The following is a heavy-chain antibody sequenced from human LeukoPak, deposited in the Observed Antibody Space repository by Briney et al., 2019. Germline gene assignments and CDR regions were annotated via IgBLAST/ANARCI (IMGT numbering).Heavy chain of an antibody. Sequence: GESLKISCKGSGYSFTSYWIGWVRQMPGKGLEWMGIIYPGDSDTRYSPSFQGQVTISADKSISTAYLQWSSLTASDTAMYYCASRSGSSSSWSYAFDIWGQGTMVTVSP. J-gene: IGHJ3*02. D-gene: IGHD6-13*01. CDR3: ASRSGSSSSWSYAFDI. CDR1: GYSFTSYW. V-gene: IGHV5-51*01. CDR2: IYPGDSDT.